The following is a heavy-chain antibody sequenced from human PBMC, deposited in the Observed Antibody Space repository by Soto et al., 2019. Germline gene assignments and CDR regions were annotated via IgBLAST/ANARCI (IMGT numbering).Heavy chain of an antibody. CDR3: ARHPERIAQIGWFDP. CDR1: GFTFSTYN. J-gene: IGHJ5*02. D-gene: IGHD6-13*01. Sequence: PGGSLRLSCAASGFTFSTYNMNWVRQAPGKGLEWVSYISSSSGTIYYADSVKGRFTISRDNAKNSLYLQMNSLRAEDTAVYYCARHPERIAQIGWFDPWGQGTLVTVSS. CDR2: ISSSSGTI. V-gene: IGHV3-48*04.